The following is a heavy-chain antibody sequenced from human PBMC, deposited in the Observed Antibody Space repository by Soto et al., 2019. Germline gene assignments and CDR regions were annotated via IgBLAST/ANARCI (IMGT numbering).Heavy chain of an antibody. Sequence: SETLSLTCTVSGASITSGGYYWSWIRQHPGKGLEWIGEINHSGSTNSNPSLKSRVTVSVDMSKSQFSLKLRSLTAADTAMYYCARGHQGAYFDYWGRGTLVTVSS. CDR3: ARGHQGAYFDY. CDR1: GASITSGGYY. J-gene: IGHJ4*02. D-gene: IGHD3-16*01. CDR2: INHSGST. V-gene: IGHV4-39*07.